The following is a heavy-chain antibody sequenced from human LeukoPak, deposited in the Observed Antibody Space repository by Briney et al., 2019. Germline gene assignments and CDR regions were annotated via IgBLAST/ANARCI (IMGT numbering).Heavy chain of an antibody. Sequence: SGTLSLTCTLSGDAISSYYWSWIRQPPGKGLECIGYIYYTGSTNYTTSLTSRVTISVDTSKNQFSLKLSSVTAADPAVYYCARGPSSGPGSTSIDYWGPGTLVTVSS. V-gene: IGHV4-59*01. D-gene: IGHD2-2*01. CDR3: ARGPSSGPGSTSIDY. CDR2: IYYTGST. CDR1: GDAISSYY. J-gene: IGHJ4*02.